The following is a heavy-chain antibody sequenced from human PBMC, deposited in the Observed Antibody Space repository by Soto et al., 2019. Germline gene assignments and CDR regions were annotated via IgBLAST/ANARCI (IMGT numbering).Heavy chain of an antibody. J-gene: IGHJ4*02. CDR2: ITSKAYGGTT. Sequence: GGSLRLSCTASGFTFGDYAMIWFRQAPGKGLGWVGFITSKAYGGTTEYAASVKGRFTISRDGSKSIAYLQMNSLKTDDTAVYYCSRVPPNNRGAPLDYWGQGTLVTVSS. D-gene: IGHD3-10*01. CDR3: SRVPPNNRGAPLDY. V-gene: IGHV3-49*01. CDR1: GFTFGDYA.